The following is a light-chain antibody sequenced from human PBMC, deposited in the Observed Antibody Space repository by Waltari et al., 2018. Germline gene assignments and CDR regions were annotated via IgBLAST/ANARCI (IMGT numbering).Light chain of an antibody. V-gene: IGLV4-69*01. CDR2: VNSDGTH. Sequence: QLVLTQSPSASASLGASIKLTCTLSSGHSSNIIAWLQQQPERGPRYLMKVNSDGTHSKGDDIPDRCSGSSSGAERYLTISSLQSEDEADYYCQTGGHGTWVFGGGTKVTVL. CDR3: QTGGHGTWV. CDR1: SGHSSNI. J-gene: IGLJ3*02.